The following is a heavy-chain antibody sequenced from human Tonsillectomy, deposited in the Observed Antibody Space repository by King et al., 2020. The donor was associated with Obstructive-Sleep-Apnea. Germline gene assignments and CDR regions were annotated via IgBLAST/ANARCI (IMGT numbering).Heavy chain of an antibody. CDR3: AGGLGGLDY. CDR2: IFYSGST. V-gene: IGHV4-59*08. D-gene: IGHD3-16*01. Sequence: QLQESGPGLVKPSETLSLTCTVSGGYISYYYWSWIRQPPGKGLEWIGYIFYSGSTNYNPALKSRVTISVDTSTNQCSLKLSSVTAADTAVYYCAGGLGGLDYWGQGTLVTVSS. CDR1: GGYISYYY. J-gene: IGHJ4*02.